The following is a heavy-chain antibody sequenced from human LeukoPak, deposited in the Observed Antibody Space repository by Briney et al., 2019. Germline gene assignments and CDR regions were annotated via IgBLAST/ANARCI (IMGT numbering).Heavy chain of an antibody. J-gene: IGHJ4*02. Sequence: SQTLSLTCTVSGGSISRGSYYWGWIRLPAVKGLEWIGRVHSSGSTNYNPSLKSRVTISVDTSKNQFSLKLSSVTAADTAVYYCARDTGYYDSSGYYYSFDYWGQGTLVTVSS. CDR2: VHSSGST. D-gene: IGHD3-22*01. V-gene: IGHV4-61*02. CDR3: ARDTGYYDSSGYYYSFDY. CDR1: GGSISRGSYY.